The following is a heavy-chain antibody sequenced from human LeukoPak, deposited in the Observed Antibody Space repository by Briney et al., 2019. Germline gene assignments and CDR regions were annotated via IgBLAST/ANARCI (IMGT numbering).Heavy chain of an antibody. CDR1: GFTSSSSA. J-gene: IGHJ4*02. Sequence: GGSLRLSCVASGFTSSSSAMSWVRQAPGKGLKWVSAISNNGGYTYYADSVQGRFTISRDNSKSTLCLQMNSLRAEDTAVYYCAKQLGYCSDGSCYFPYWGQGTLVTVSS. CDR3: AKQLGYCSDGSCYFPY. D-gene: IGHD2-15*01. V-gene: IGHV3-23*01. CDR2: ISNNGGYT.